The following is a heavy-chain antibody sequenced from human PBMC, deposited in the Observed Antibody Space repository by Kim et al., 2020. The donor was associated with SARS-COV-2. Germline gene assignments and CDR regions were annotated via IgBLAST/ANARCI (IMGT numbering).Heavy chain of an antibody. CDR2: ISSSSSYI. J-gene: IGHJ4*02. Sequence: GGSLRLSCAASGFTFSSYSMNWVRQAPGKGLEWVSSISSSSSYIYYADSVKGRFTISRDNAKNSLYLQMNSLRAEDTAVYYCARDPYYYDSSGYYGSYFDYWGQGTLVTVSS. CDR3: ARDPYYYDSSGYYGSYFDY. V-gene: IGHV3-21*01. CDR1: GFTFSSYS. D-gene: IGHD3-22*01.